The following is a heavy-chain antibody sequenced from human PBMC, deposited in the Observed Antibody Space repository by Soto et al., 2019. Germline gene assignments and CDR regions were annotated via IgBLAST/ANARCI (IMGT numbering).Heavy chain of an antibody. J-gene: IGHJ4*02. CDR2: IYYSGST. CDR1: GGSVSSGSYY. V-gene: IGHV4-61*01. CDR3: ARGAMVRGVIVDY. Sequence: QVQLQESGPGLVKPSETLSLTCTVSGGSVSSGSYYWSWIRQPPGKGLEWSGYIYYSGSTNYNPFLKSRVTLSVNTAKNQVSLKLSSVAAAETGGYYCARGAMVRGVIVDYLGQGTLVTVSS. D-gene: IGHD3-10*01.